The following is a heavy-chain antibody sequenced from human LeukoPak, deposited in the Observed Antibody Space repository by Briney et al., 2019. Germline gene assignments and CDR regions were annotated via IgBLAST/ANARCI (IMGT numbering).Heavy chain of an antibody. CDR3: ARDRFLRQGYYFDY. V-gene: IGHV3-30*04. J-gene: IGHJ4*02. Sequence: PGGSLRLSCAASGFTFSSYAMHWVRQAPGKGLEWVAVISYDGSNKYYADSVKGRFTISRDNSKNTLYLQMNSLRAEDTAVYYCARDRFLRQGYYFDYWGQGTLVTVSS. CDR1: GFTFSSYA. D-gene: IGHD2-21*01. CDR2: ISYDGSNK.